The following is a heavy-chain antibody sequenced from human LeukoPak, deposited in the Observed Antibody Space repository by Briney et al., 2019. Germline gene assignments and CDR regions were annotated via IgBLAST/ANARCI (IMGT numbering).Heavy chain of an antibody. CDR1: GYTFTGYY. CDR3: ARFESEGVDAFDI. CDR2: INPNSGGT. Sequence: ASVKVSCKASGYTFTGYYMLWVRQAPGQGLEWMGWINPNSGGTNYAQKFQGRVTMTRDTSISTAYMELSRLRSDDTAVYYCARFESEGVDAFDIWGQGTMVTVSS. V-gene: IGHV1-2*02. D-gene: IGHD3-10*01. J-gene: IGHJ3*02.